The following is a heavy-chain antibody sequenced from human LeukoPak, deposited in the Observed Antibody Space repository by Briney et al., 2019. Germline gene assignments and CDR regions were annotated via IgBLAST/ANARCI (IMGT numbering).Heavy chain of an antibody. CDR1: GFSLITKVG. D-gene: IGHD2/OR15-2a*01. CDR3: AHQEYDKGWPPFQH. CDR2: FYYNNNK. V-gene: IGHV2-5*01. J-gene: IGHJ1*01. Sequence: SGPTLVNPTQTLTLTCTFSGFSLITKVGVGWIRQPPGKALEWLALFYYNNNKFYSPSLENRVTVSKDTSKNQVVLTLPNMDPMDTPTYYCAHQEYDKGWPPFQHWGQGPLVTVSS.